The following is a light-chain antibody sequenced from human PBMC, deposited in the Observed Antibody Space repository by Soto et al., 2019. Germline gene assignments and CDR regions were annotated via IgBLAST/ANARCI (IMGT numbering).Light chain of an antibody. CDR3: HQYGSATAWT. V-gene: IGKV3-20*01. CDR2: GAS. Sequence: EIVLTQSPGTLSLFPGERATLSCRASQSISSSYLAWYQQKPGPAPRLLIYGASSRATGIPDRFSGAGSATDFTLTISRLEPEDFAVYYCHQYGSATAWTFGQGTKVEIK. J-gene: IGKJ1*01. CDR1: QSISSSY.